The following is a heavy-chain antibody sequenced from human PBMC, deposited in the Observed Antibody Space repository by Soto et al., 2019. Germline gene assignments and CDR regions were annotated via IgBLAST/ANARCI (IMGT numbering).Heavy chain of an antibody. CDR1: GGSISNHY. D-gene: IGHD7-27*01. Sequence: QVQLQESGPGLVKPSETLSLTCSVSGGSISNHYWSWIRQPPGKGLEWIGYIYYNGNTNYNPSLKSRVTMSVDTSRNQISLKLTTVTAADKDVYYCTRANWYSEYWGQGTLVTVAS. J-gene: IGHJ4*02. V-gene: IGHV4-59*11. CDR3: TRANWYSEY. CDR2: IYYNGNT.